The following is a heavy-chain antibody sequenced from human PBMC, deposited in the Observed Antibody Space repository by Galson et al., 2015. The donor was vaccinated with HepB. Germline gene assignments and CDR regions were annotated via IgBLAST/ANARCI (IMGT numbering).Heavy chain of an antibody. V-gene: IGHV4-59*01. Sequence: QFQLQESGPGLVKPSETLSLTCTVSGGSISSYYWGWIRQPPGKGLEWIGYIYYSGSTNYNPSLKSRVTISVDTSKNQFSLKLGSVTAADTAVYYCARVGSNSWHDFDYWGQGTLVTVSS. J-gene: IGHJ4*02. CDR3: ARVGSNSWHDFDY. CDR1: GGSISSYY. D-gene: IGHD6-13*01. CDR2: IYYSGST.